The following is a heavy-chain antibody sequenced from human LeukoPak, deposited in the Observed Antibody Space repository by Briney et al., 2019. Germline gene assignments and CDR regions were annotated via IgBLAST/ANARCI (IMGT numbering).Heavy chain of an antibody. CDR3: ARDLTYCGGDCYPLDP. CDR2: ISAYNGNT. Sequence: ASVKVSCKASGYTFTSYGISWVRQAPGQGLEWMGWISAYNGNTNYAQKLQGRVTMTTDTSTSTAYMEPRSLRSDDTAVYYCARDLTYCGGDCYPLDPWGQGTLVTVSP. D-gene: IGHD2-21*02. V-gene: IGHV1-18*01. J-gene: IGHJ5*02. CDR1: GYTFTSYG.